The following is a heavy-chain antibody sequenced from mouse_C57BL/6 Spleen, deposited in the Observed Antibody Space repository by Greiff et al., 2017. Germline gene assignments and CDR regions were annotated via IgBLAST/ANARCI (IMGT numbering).Heavy chain of an antibody. Sequence: QVQLQQPGAELVKPGASVKLSCKASGYTFTSYWMHWVKQRPGQGLEWIGMIHPNSGSTNYNEKFKSKATLTVDKSASTAYMQLSSLTSEDSAFYYCARTGDYYDGYYGEEWFAYWGQGTLVTVSA. D-gene: IGHD2-3*01. CDR1: GYTFTSYW. V-gene: IGHV1-64*01. CDR2: IHPNSGST. J-gene: IGHJ3*01. CDR3: ARTGDYYDGYYGEEWFAY.